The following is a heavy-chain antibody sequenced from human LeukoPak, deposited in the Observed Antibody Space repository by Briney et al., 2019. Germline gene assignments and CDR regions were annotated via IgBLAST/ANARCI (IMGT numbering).Heavy chain of an antibody. CDR2: ISSSSSTI. D-gene: IGHD3-22*01. CDR1: GFTFSSYS. CDR3: ARGASYYYDSSGYYMGDCDY. Sequence: PGGSLRLSCAASGFTFSSYSMNWVRQAPGKGLEWVSYISSSSSTIYYADSVKGRFTISRDNAKNSLYLQMNSLRAEDTAVYYCARGASYYYDSSGYYMGDCDYWGQGTLVTVSS. V-gene: IGHV3-48*01. J-gene: IGHJ4*02.